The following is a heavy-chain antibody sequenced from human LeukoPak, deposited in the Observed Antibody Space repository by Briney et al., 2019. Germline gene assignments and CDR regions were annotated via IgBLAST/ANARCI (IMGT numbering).Heavy chain of an antibody. CDR2: ILFDGNNK. CDR3: AKDAEHSSGWYPGN. Sequence: GRSLRLSCAASGFTFSTYGMHWVRQAPGKGLEWVAVILFDGNNKYYADSVRGQFTISRDNSKNTLYLQMNSLRDEDTAVYYCAKDAEHSSGWYPGNWGQGTLVTVSS. J-gene: IGHJ4*02. V-gene: IGHV3-30*18. CDR1: GFTFSTYG. D-gene: IGHD6-13*01.